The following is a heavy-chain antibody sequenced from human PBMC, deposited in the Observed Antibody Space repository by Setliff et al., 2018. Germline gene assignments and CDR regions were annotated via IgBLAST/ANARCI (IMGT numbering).Heavy chain of an antibody. CDR2: VYYSGNT. D-gene: IGHD3-22*01. J-gene: IGHJ4*02. V-gene: IGHV4-39*07. CDR3: ARYDSSGYSENYYFDY. CDR1: GGSISTTDYY. Sequence: PSETLSLTCTVSGGSISTTDYYWGWIRQPPGKGLEWIGCVYYSGNTYYSPSLKSRVTMFVDTSKNRFSLMLYSVTAADTAIYYCARYDSSGYSENYYFDYWGQGTRVTVSS.